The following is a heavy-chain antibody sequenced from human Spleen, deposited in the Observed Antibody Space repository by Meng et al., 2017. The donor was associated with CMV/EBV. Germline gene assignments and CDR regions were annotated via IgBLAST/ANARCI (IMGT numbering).Heavy chain of an antibody. Sequence: ASVKVSCKTSGYTFTDYYIHWVRQAPGQGLEWVGWINPRTGGTEYAHRFQGRVTMTRDTSITTAYMELSGLKFDDTAVYYCARFRRGGNSGWFDPWGQGTLVTVSS. J-gene: IGHJ5*02. CDR2: INPRTGGT. D-gene: IGHD4-23*01. V-gene: IGHV1-2*02. CDR3: ARFRRGGNSGWFDP. CDR1: GYTFTDYY.